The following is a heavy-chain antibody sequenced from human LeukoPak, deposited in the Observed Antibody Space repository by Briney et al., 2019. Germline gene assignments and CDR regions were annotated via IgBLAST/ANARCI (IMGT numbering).Heavy chain of an antibody. J-gene: IGHJ2*01. V-gene: IGHV4-59*08. CDR2: IYYSGST. CDR3: ARQGGGFWYFDL. D-gene: IGHD6-25*01. Sequence: PETLSLTCIVSVGSISSYYWSWIRQPPGKGLEWIGHIYYSGSTNYNPSLQSRVNISVVTSKNQFSLKLSSVTAADTAVYYCARQGGGFWYFDLWGRGTLVTVSS. CDR1: VGSISSYY.